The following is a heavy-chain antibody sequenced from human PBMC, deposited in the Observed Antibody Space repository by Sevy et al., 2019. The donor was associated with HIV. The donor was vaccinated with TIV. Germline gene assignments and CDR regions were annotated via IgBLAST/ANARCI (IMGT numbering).Heavy chain of an antibody. D-gene: IGHD3-3*01. CDR1: GFTFSNAW. Sequence: GGSLRLSCAASGFTFSNAWMSWVRQAPGKGLEWVGRFKSKSDGGTTDYAAPVKGRFTISRDDSKNTLYLQMNSLKTEDTAVYYCTTKTGPYYDFWSGYYNDYWGQGTLVTVSS. J-gene: IGHJ4*02. CDR3: TTKTGPYYDFWSGYYNDY. CDR2: FKSKSDGGTT. V-gene: IGHV3-15*01.